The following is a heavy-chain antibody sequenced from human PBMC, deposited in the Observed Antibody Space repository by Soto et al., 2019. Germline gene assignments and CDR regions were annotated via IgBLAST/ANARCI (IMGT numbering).Heavy chain of an antibody. CDR3: AKGTGPYYYYGLDV. CDR1: GFTFSSYG. CDR2: ISYDGSNK. J-gene: IGHJ6*02. V-gene: IGHV3-30*18. Sequence: SLRLSCAASGFTFSSYGMHWVRQAPGKGLEWVAVISYDGSNKYFADSVKGRFTISRDNSKNTLYLQMNSLRAEDTAVYYCAKGTGPYYYYGLDVWGQGTTVTVSS. D-gene: IGHD3-16*01.